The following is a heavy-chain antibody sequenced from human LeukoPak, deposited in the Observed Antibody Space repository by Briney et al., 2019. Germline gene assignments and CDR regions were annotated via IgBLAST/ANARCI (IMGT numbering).Heavy chain of an antibody. CDR2: ISSSGSTI. D-gene: IGHD1-26*01. CDR1: GFTFSSYE. Sequence: GGSLRLSCAASGFTFSSYEMNWVRQAPGKGLEWVSYISSSGSTIYYADSVKGRFTISIDNAKNSLYLQMNSLRAEDTAVYYCARSLPAYSGSLYWGQGTLVTVSS. CDR3: ARSLPAYSGSLY. J-gene: IGHJ4*02. V-gene: IGHV3-48*03.